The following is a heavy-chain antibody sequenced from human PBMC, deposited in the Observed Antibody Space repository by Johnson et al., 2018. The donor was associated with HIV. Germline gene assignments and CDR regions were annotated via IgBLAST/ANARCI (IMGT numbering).Heavy chain of an antibody. CDR1: GFTFSYYG. V-gene: IGHV3-33*06. J-gene: IGHJ3*02. D-gene: IGHD4-11*01. CDR2: IWYDGSNK. CDR3: AKGWDPMTTVNTFAFDI. Sequence: QVLLVESGGGVVQPGRSLRLSCAASGFTFSYYGIHWVRQAPGKGLEWVAVIWYDGSNKYYADSVKGRFTISRDNSKNTLYLQMNNLRAEDAAVYYRAKGWDPMTTVNTFAFDIWGQGTMVTVSS.